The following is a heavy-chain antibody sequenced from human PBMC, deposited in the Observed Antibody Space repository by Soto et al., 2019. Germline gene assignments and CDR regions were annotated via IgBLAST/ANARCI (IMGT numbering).Heavy chain of an antibody. D-gene: IGHD1-20*01. CDR3: ARDRAKWKDYYYYGMDV. Sequence: QVQLQESGPGLVKPSQTLSLTCTVSGGSISSGDDFWTWIRQPPGKGLEWIGYIYYSGSTYYNPSLKSRLTMSVDTSKNQFSLKLSSVTAADTAVYYCARDRAKWKDYYYYGMDVWGQGTTAPVSS. CDR2: IYYSGST. J-gene: IGHJ6*02. V-gene: IGHV4-30-4*01. CDR1: GGSISSGDDF.